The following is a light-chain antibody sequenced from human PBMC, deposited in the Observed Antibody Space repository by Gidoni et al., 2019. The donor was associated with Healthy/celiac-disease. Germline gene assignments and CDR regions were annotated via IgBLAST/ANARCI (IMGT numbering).Light chain of an antibody. V-gene: IGKV3-11*01. CDR1: QSVSSY. CDR3: QQRSNWPPT. J-gene: IGKJ4*01. CDR2: DAS. Sequence: MVLTQSPPTLSLSPGERATLSCRASQSVSSYLAWYQQKPGQAPRLLIYDASNRATGIPARFSGSGSGTDFTLTISSLEPEDFAVYYCQQRSNWPPTFGGGTKVEIK.